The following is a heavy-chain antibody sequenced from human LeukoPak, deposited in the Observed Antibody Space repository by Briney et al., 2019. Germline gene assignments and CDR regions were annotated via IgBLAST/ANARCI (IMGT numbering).Heavy chain of an antibody. J-gene: IGHJ4*02. CDR3: TRAPYSSGWYTVDF. Sequence: GGCLRLSCAASGFTFSSNAMNWVRQAPGKGLEWVSSISMSSTYIYYADSVKGRFTISRDNAKNSLYLQMDSLRDEDTAVYYCTRAPYSSGWYTVDFWGQGTLVTVSS. D-gene: IGHD6-19*01. CDR1: GFTFSSNA. V-gene: IGHV3-21*01. CDR2: ISMSSTYI.